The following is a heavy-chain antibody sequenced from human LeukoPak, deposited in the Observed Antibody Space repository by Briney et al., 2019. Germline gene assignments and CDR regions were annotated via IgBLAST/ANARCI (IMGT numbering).Heavy chain of an antibody. Sequence: GGSLRLSCAASGFTSSTYWMSWVRQAPGKGLEWVANIKQDGSEKYYVDSAKGRFTISRDNAKNSLYLQMNSLRAEDTAVYYCARGLQVCDYWGQGTLVTVSS. CDR1: GFTSSTYW. CDR2: IKQDGSEK. CDR3: ARGLQVCDY. V-gene: IGHV3-7*05. J-gene: IGHJ4*02. D-gene: IGHD2-21*02.